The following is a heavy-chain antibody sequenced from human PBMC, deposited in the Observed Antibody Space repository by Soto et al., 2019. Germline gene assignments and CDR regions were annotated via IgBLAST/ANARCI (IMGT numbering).Heavy chain of an antibody. D-gene: IGHD2-2*01. CDR1: GFTFNNYA. V-gene: IGHV3-23*01. CDR3: AKLGSSSWSPHYYFDY. CDR2: ITDSGDDT. J-gene: IGHJ4*02. Sequence: EVQLLESGGGLVQPGGSLRLSCAASGFTFNNYAMGWVRQAPGKGLEWVSAITDSGDDTYYIDSVKGRFTISRDNSKSTLYTQMNSLRAEDTAIYYCAKLGSSSWSPHYYFDYWGQGTLVTVSS.